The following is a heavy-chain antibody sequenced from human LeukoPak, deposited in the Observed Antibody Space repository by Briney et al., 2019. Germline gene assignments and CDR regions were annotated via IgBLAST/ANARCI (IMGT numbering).Heavy chain of an antibody. Sequence: SETLSLTCAVSGGSISSGGYYWSWIRQHPGKGLEWIGYIYYSGSTYYNPSLKSRVTISVDTSKNQFSLKLSSVTAADTAVYYCARDLRPGIAAAGIPDWGQGTLVTVSS. J-gene: IGHJ4*02. CDR2: IYYSGST. CDR1: GGSISSGGYY. V-gene: IGHV4-31*11. D-gene: IGHD6-13*01. CDR3: ARDLRPGIAAAGIPD.